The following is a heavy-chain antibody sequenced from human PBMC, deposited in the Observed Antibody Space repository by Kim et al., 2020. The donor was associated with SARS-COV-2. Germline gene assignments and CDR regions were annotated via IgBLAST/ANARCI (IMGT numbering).Heavy chain of an antibody. Sequence: GGSLRLSCAASGFTFGDYAMHWVRQAPGKGLEWVSGISWNSGSIGYADSVKGRFTISRDNAKNSLYLQMNSLRAEDTALYYCAKDMAIAAAGNFDYWGQGTLVTVSS. CDR3: AKDMAIAAAGNFDY. J-gene: IGHJ4*02. CDR1: GFTFGDYA. CDR2: ISWNSGSI. D-gene: IGHD6-13*01. V-gene: IGHV3-9*01.